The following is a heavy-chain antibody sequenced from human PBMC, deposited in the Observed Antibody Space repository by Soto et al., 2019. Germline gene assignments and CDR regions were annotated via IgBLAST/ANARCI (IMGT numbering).Heavy chain of an antibody. J-gene: IGHJ4*02. D-gene: IGHD3-3*01. CDR2: INHSGRT. CDR3: ASTTLGYDFWNGYSHETLDY. Sequence: PSETLSITCAVYGGSFRGYYWSWIRQPPGKGLEWIGEINHSGRTNYSPSFKSRVTISVDTSKNQFSLKLNSVTAADTAVFFCASTTLGYDFWNGYSHETLDYWGQGTLVTVSS. V-gene: IGHV4-34*01. CDR1: GGSFRGYY.